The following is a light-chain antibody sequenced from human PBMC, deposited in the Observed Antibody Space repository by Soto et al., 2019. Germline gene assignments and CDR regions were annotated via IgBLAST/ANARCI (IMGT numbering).Light chain of an antibody. J-gene: IGKJ4*01. CDR2: DSS. CDR1: HSISSS. Sequence: EIVLTQSPATLSLSPGDRAILSCRASHSISSSLAWYQQKPGHSPRLLIYDSSDRATGIPARFSGSRSGTDFTITISSLEHEDFAVYYCPQRSDWLTFGGGNKVEI. CDR3: PQRSDWLT. V-gene: IGKV3-11*01.